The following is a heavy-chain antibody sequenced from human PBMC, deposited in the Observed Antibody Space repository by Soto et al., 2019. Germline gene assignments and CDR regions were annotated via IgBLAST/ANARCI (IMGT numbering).Heavy chain of an antibody. J-gene: IGHJ3*02. CDR1: GFTFSSYG. V-gene: IGHV3-30*03. Sequence: GGSLRLSCAASGFTFSSYGMHWVRQAPGKGLEWVAVISYDGSNKYYADSVKGRFTISRDNSKNTLYLQMNSLRAEDTAVYYCASTTVTHDAFDIRGQGTMDTVSS. D-gene: IGHD4-17*01. CDR3: ASTTVTHDAFDI. CDR2: ISYDGSNK.